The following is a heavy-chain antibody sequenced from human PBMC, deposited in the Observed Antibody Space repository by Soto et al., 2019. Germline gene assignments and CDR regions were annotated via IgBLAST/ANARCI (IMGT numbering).Heavy chain of an antibody. Sequence: SETLSLTCAVSGGSISSSNWWSWVRQPPGKGLEWIGEIYHSGSTNYNPSLKSRVTISVDKSKNHFSLKLSSVTAADTAVYYCASFYGSGDRYYYYYGMDVWGQGTTVTVSS. CDR2: IYHSGST. CDR1: GGSISSSNW. D-gene: IGHD3-10*01. V-gene: IGHV4-4*02. CDR3: ASFYGSGDRYYYYYGMDV. J-gene: IGHJ6*02.